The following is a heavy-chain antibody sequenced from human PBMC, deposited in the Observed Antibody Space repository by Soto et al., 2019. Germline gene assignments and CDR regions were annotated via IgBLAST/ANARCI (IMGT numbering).Heavy chain of an antibody. J-gene: IGHJ4*02. CDR1: GASISGSY. Sequence: PSETLSLTCNVSGASISGSYWSWIRQPPGKGLEWIGHIYYSGSTNYNPSLKSRVTISLDTSSNQISLRMSSVSAADTAVYFCAMRGYCSNLDCWGRAEEVDFWGQGTRVTVSS. D-gene: IGHD2-2*01. V-gene: IGHV4-59*01. CDR2: IYYSGST. CDR3: AMRGYCSNLDCWGRAEEVDF.